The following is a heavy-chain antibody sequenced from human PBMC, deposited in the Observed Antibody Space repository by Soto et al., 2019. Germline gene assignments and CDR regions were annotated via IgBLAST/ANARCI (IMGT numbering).Heavy chain of an antibody. CDR3: AKAGIYVGYYGMDV. CDR2: INRSGVTT. D-gene: IGHD3-10*02. V-gene: IGHV3-23*01. CDR1: GFAFHNYA. J-gene: IGHJ6*02. Sequence: PGGSLRHSGMASGFAFHNYAMSWVRQSPGKGLEWVSTINRSGVTTYYADYVKGRLTISRDNLKKTLYLKMKSLRAEDTAVYYCAKAGIYVGYYGMDVWGQGTTVTVSS.